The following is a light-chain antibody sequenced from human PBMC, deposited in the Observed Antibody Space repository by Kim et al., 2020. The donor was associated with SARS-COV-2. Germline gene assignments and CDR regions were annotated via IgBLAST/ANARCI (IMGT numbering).Light chain of an antibody. V-gene: IGLV2-8*01. Sequence: GQSVTIACTGTSSDVGGDNYVSWYQPHPGKAPKLMIYEVSKRPSGVPDRFSGSKSGNTASLTVSGLQAEDEADYYCSSYAGSNNLVFGGGTQLTVL. CDR1: SSDVGGDNY. J-gene: IGLJ2*01. CDR3: SSYAGSNNLV. CDR2: EVS.